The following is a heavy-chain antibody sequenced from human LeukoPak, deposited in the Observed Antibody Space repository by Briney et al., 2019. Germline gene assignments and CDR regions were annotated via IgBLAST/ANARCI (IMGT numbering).Heavy chain of an antibody. CDR2: IYYSGTT. J-gene: IGHJ4*02. V-gene: IGHV4-59*08. Sequence: SETLSLTCTVSGGSISSYYWSWIRQPPGKGLEWIGYIYYSGTTYYNPSLKSRVTTSVDMSKNQFSLRLRPVTAAGTAVYYCARIFIRNGYSSYFDCWGQGTLVTVSS. D-gene: IGHD5-18*01. CDR1: GGSISSYY. CDR3: ARIFIRNGYSSYFDC.